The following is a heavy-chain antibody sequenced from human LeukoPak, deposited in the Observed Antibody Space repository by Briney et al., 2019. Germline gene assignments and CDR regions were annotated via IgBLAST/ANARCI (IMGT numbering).Heavy chain of an antibody. D-gene: IGHD1-26*01. Sequence: SETLSLTCTVSGDSISSRRYYWGWIRQPPGKGLEWIGSIYYSGATYYNPSLKSRVTISVDTSKNQFSLKLSSVTAADTATYYCVTHLSGSYYYFDYWGQGTLVTVSS. J-gene: IGHJ4*02. CDR2: IYYSGAT. V-gene: IGHV4-39*01. CDR1: GDSISSRRYY. CDR3: VTHLSGSYYYFDY.